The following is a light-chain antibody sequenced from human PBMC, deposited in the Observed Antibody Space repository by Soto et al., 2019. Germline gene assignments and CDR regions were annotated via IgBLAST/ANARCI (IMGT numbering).Light chain of an antibody. Sequence: QSALAQPASVSDSPGQSITISCTVTSSDVGGSNFVSWYQQHPGKPPKLIIYDVANRPSGVSNRFSGSKSGSTASLIISRLQTEDEADYYCVSYTSSTTYVFGTGTK. J-gene: IGLJ1*01. CDR1: SSDVGGSNF. V-gene: IGLV2-14*03. CDR3: VSYTSSTTYV. CDR2: DVA.